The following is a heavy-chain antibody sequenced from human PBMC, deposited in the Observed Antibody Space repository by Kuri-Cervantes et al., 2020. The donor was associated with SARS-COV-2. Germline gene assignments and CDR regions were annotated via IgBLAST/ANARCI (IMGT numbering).Heavy chain of an antibody. Sequence: ESLKISCAASGFTFSSYGMHWIRQPPGKGLEWIGEINHSGSTNYNPSLKSRVTISVDTSKNQFSLKLSSVTAADTAVYYCARGGYSSGWYQRTNFDYWGQGTLVTVSS. CDR2: INHSGST. V-gene: IGHV4-34*01. CDR1: GFTFSSYG. D-gene: IGHD6-19*01. J-gene: IGHJ4*02. CDR3: ARGGYSSGWYQRTNFDY.